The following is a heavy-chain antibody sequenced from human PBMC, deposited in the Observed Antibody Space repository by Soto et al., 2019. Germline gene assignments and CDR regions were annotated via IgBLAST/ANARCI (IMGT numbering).Heavy chain of an antibody. Sequence: GGSLRLSCAASGFTFNIYGMHWVRQAPDKGLEWVALISYDGSNQYYADSVKGRFTISRDNSKNTLFLQMNSLRADDTAVYYCAKDQASGQGSFDSWGQGTLVTVPS. V-gene: IGHV3-30*18. CDR1: GFTFNIYG. J-gene: IGHJ4*02. CDR2: ISYDGSNQ. CDR3: AKDQASGQGSFDS.